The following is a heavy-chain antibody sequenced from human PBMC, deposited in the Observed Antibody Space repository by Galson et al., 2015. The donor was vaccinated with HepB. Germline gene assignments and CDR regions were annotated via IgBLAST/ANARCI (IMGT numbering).Heavy chain of an antibody. J-gene: IGHJ4*02. D-gene: IGHD1-20*01. CDR1: GASLTTGRHY. CDR3: TEDSQINWSFV. V-gene: IGHV4-39*07. CDR2: IDYNGST. Sequence: TLSLTCTVSGASLTTGRHYWGWLRQSPGKGLEWIGTIDYNGSTFYNPSLKSRVSISMDTAKNQFSLKLSTVTAADTAVYYCTEDSQINWSFVWGQGALVTVSS.